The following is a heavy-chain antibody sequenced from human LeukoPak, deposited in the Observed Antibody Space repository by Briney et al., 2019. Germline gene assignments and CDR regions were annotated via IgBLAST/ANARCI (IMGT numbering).Heavy chain of an antibody. J-gene: IGHJ4*02. CDR2: ISYDGSNK. V-gene: IGHV3-30*03. Sequence: GGSLRLSCAASGFTFSSYGMHWVRQAPGKGLEWVAVISYDGSNKYYADSVKGRFTVSRDNAKNSLFLQMNSLRDEDTAVYYCARVLRGLYNLGDWGQGTLVTVSS. CDR1: GFTFSSYG. D-gene: IGHD3-10*01. CDR3: ARVLRGLYNLGD.